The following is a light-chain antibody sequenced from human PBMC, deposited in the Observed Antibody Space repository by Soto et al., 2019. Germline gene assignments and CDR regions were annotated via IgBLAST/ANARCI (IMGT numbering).Light chain of an antibody. CDR1: QSVSSY. CDR2: DAS. CDR3: QQRTNWPPAIT. Sequence: EIVLTQSPATLSLSPGERATLSCRTIQSVSSYIAWYQQKPGQAPRLLIYDASSRATGIPARFSGIGSGTVFTLTISSLEPEDFAVYYCQQRTNWPPAITFGQGTRLEIK. V-gene: IGKV3-11*01. J-gene: IGKJ5*01.